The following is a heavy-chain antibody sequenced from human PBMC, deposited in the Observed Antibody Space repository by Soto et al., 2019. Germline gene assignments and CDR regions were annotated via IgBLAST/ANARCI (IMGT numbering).Heavy chain of an antibody. CDR3: ARDAPSTDGYMSRSHFDY. CDR2: ISSSADTI. D-gene: IGHD5-18*01. V-gene: IGHV3-11*01. CDR1: GFTFSDYY. J-gene: IGHJ4*02. Sequence: QVQLVESGGGLVKPGGSLRLSCAASGFTFSDYYMSWIRQAPGKGLEWVSYISSSADTIYYADSVKGRFSISRDNAKNSLSLQMNSLRAEDSAVYYCARDAPSTDGYMSRSHFDYWGQGTLVTVSS.